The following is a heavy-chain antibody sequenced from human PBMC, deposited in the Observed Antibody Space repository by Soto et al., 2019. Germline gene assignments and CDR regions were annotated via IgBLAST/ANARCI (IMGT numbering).Heavy chain of an antibody. J-gene: IGHJ4*02. CDR3: ARDVYGSGSYYNLDY. CDR1: GFTFSSYA. Sequence: LRLSCAASGFTFSSYAMHWVRQAPGKGLEWVAVISYDGSNKYYADSVKGRFTISRDNSKNTLYLQMNSLRAEDTAVYYCARDVYGSGSYYNLDYWGQGTLVTVSS. D-gene: IGHD3-10*01. V-gene: IGHV3-30-3*01. CDR2: ISYDGSNK.